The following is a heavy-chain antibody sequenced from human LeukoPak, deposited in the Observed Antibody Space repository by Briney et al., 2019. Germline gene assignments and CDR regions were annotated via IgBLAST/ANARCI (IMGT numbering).Heavy chain of an antibody. CDR3: ARHQAKSLYAFDI. V-gene: IGHV4-4*09. J-gene: IGHJ3*02. D-gene: IGHD1-26*01. CDR2: IYTSGST. CDR1: GGSISSNY. Sequence: PSETLSLTCTVSGGSISSNYWSWIRQPPGKGLEWIGYIYTSGSTNYNPSLKSRVTISVDTSKNQFSLKLSSVTAVDTAVYYCARHQAKSLYAFDIWGQGTMVTVSS.